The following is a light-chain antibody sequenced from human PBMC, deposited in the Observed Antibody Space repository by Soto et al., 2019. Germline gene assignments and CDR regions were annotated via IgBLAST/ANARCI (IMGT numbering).Light chain of an antibody. Sequence: EIVLTQSPGTLSLSPGERATLSCRASQRVSSGYLAWYQQKPGQTPRLLIYGASGRATGIPDRFSGSGSGTDFTLTISRLEPEDFAVYFCHQYGTSPQTFGQGTKVDSK. CDR3: HQYGTSPQT. J-gene: IGKJ1*01. V-gene: IGKV3-20*01. CDR1: QRVSSGY. CDR2: GAS.